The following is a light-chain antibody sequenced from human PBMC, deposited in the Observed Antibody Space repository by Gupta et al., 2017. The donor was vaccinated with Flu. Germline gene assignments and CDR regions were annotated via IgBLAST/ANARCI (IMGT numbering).Light chain of an antibody. J-gene: IGKJ1*01. CDR2: QAS. V-gene: IGKV1-5*03. CDR1: QSISNW. Sequence: DIQMTQSPSTLSASVGDRVTITCRASQSISNWLAWYQQKPGKVPKLLIYQASSLESGVPSRFSGSGSGTEFTLTISSLQPDDVATYYCQRYDSLWTFGQWTRVEIK. CDR3: QRYDSLWT.